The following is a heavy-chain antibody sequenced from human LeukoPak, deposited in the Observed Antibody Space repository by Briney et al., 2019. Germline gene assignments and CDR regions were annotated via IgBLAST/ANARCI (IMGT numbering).Heavy chain of an antibody. CDR2: IIPIFGTA. Sequence: GASVKVSCKASGGTFSSYAISWVRQAPGQGLEWMGGIIPIFGTANYAQKFQGRVTITTDESTSTAYMELSSLRSEDTAVYHCARAEYCGGDCYYFDYWGQGTLVTVSS. CDR3: ARAEYCGGDCYYFDY. D-gene: IGHD2-21*02. CDR1: GGTFSSYA. V-gene: IGHV1-69*05. J-gene: IGHJ4*02.